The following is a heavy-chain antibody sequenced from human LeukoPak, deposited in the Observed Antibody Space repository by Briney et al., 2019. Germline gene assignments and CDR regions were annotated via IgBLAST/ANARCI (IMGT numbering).Heavy chain of an antibody. CDR1: GFTVSSNY. CDR2: IYSGGST. V-gene: IGHV3-66*04. Sequence: GGSLRLSCVASGFTVSSNYMSWVRQAPGKGLEWVSVIYSGGSTYYADSVKGRFTISRDNSKNTLYLQMNSLRAEDTAVYYCARRLDYYDSSGYRRNWFDPWGQGTLVTVSS. J-gene: IGHJ5*02. D-gene: IGHD3-22*01. CDR3: ARRLDYYDSSGYRRNWFDP.